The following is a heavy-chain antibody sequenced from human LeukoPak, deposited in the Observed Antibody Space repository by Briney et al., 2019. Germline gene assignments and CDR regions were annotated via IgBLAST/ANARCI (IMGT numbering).Heavy chain of an antibody. CDR1: GYTLTELS. J-gene: IGHJ4*02. CDR3: TTFVLN. V-gene: IGHV3-15*05. CDR2: IKSRSDGETT. Sequence: SCKVSGYTLTELSMHWVRQAPGKGLEWVGRIKSRSDGETTDYAAPVKGRFSISRDDSKNTLYLQMNSLRIEDTAVYYCTTFVLNWGQGTLVTVSS. D-gene: IGHD3-10*02.